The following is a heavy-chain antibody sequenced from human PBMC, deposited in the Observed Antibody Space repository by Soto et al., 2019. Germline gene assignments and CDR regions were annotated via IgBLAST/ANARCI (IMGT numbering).Heavy chain of an antibody. CDR3: ARDNWNSY. CDR2: VDSGGSST. CDR1: GFTFSTYW. D-gene: IGHD1-1*01. Sequence: EMQLVESGGDLDQPGASLRLSCVASGFTFSTYWMHWVRQAPGKGLVWVSRVDSGGSSTNYADSVKGRFTISRDNAKNTLYLQMSSLRAEDTGVYYCARDNWNSYWGQGTRVTVSS. V-gene: IGHV3-74*01. J-gene: IGHJ4*02.